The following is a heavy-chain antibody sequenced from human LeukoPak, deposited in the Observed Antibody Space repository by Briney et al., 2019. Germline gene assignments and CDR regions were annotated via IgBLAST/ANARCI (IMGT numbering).Heavy chain of an antibody. V-gene: IGHV5-51*01. CDR3: ARHGDYDSTGFSDYYFKS. Sequence: GESLKISCKGSGYDFSSYWIGWVRQMPGKGLDWMGIIDPSDSDARYSPSFRGQVTISADKSINTAYLQWGRLKASDTAIYYCARHGDYDSTGFSDYYFKSWGQGTLVTVSS. CDR1: GYDFSSYW. D-gene: IGHD3-22*01. CDR2: IDPSDSDA. J-gene: IGHJ4*02.